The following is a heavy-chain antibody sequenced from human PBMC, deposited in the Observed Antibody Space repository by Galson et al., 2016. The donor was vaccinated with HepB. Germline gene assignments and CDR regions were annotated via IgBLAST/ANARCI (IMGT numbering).Heavy chain of an antibody. CDR1: GFTLSSYW. CDR2: IKQDGNEK. D-gene: IGHD3-10*01. V-gene: IGHV3-7*03. Sequence: SLRLSCAASGFTLSSYWMSWVRQAPGKGLEWVANIKQDGNEKYYVDSVKGRFTISRDNAKNSMYLQMNSLRAEDTAVYYCAREIPSRGKSDYWGQGTLVTVSS. J-gene: IGHJ4*02. CDR3: AREIPSRGKSDY.